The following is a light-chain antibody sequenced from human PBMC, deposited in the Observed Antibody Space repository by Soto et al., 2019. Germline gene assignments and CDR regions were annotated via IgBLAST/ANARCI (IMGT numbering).Light chain of an antibody. J-gene: IGLJ3*02. Sequence: QSVLTQPASVSGSPGQSITISCTGTSSDVGGYNYVSWYQQHPGKVPKLMIYDVTNRPSGVSSRFSGSKSGNTASLTISGLQAEDEADYYCSSYTTSSTWVFGGGTKLTVL. CDR1: SSDVGGYNY. CDR2: DVT. CDR3: SSYTTSSTWV. V-gene: IGLV2-14*01.